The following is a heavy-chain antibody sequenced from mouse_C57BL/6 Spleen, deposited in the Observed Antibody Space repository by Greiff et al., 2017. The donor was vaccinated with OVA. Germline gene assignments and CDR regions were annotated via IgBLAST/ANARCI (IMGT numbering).Heavy chain of an antibody. J-gene: IGHJ2*01. CDR3: ARRATVAFDY. CDR2: INPSTGGT. CDR1: GYSFTGYY. V-gene: IGHV1-42*01. D-gene: IGHD1-1*01. Sequence: EVKLMESGPELVKPGASVKISCKASGYSFTGYYMNWVKQSPEKSLEWIGEINPSTGGTTYNQKFKAKATLTVDKSSSTAYMQLKSLTSEDSAVYYCARRATVAFDYWGQGTTLTVSS.